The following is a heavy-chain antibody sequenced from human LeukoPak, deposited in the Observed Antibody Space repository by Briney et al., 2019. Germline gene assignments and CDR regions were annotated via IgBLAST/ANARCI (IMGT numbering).Heavy chain of an antibody. CDR1: GYTFTSYY. Sequence: ASVKVSCKASGYTFTSYYMHWVRQAPGQGLEWMGIINPSGGSTSYAQKFQGRVTMTRDTSTSTVYMELSSLRSEDTAVYYCARGPYHYDGSGYRLIDYWGQGTLVTVSS. J-gene: IGHJ4*02. CDR2: INPSGGST. CDR3: ARGPYHYDGSGYRLIDY. D-gene: IGHD3-22*01. V-gene: IGHV1-46*03.